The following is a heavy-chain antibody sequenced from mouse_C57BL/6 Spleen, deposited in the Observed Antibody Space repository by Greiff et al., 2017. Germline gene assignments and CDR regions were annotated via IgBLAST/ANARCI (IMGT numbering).Heavy chain of an antibody. D-gene: IGHD1-1*01. J-gene: IGHJ3*01. CDR3: ARPHITTVVGGCAY. V-gene: IGHV1-82*01. Sequence: VQLQQSGPELAKPGASVKISCKASGYAFSSSGMNWVKQRPGQGLEWIGRIYPGGGDTYYNGKFKGKATLTADKSSSTAYMLRSRLTSEDSAIYFCARPHITTVVGGCAYWGQGTLVTVSA. CDR1: GYAFSSSG. CDR2: IYPGGGDT.